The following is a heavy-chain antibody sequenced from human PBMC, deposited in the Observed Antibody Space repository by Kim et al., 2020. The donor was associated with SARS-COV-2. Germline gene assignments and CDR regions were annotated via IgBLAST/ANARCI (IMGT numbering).Heavy chain of an antibody. CDR3: AKMVTMDGYNYFYYYAMDI. D-gene: IGHD2-21*02. J-gene: IGHJ6*01. CDR1: GFTFDTYA. V-gene: IGHV3-23*01. CDR2: ISGGAVNK. Sequence: GGSLRLSCVASGFTFDTYAMSWVRQAPGKGLEWVSAISGGAVNKFYADSVRGRFTISRDNSKNTLYLQMNSLRDEDTALYYCAKMVTMDGYNYFYYYAMDIWAQETTVTVSS.